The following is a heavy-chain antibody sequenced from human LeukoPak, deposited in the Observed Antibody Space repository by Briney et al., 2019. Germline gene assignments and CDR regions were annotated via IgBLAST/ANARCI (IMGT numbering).Heavy chain of an antibody. CDR2: INHSGST. D-gene: IGHD3-10*01. J-gene: IGHJ6*03. V-gene: IGHV4-34*01. Sequence: SETLSLTCAVYGGSFSGYYWSRIRQPPGKGLEWIGEINHSGSTNYNPSLKSRVTISVDSSKNQFSLKLSSVTAADTAVYCCARRSMVRGVIKGPYMDVWGKGTTVTVSS. CDR3: ARRSMVRGVIKGPYMDV. CDR1: GGSFSGYY.